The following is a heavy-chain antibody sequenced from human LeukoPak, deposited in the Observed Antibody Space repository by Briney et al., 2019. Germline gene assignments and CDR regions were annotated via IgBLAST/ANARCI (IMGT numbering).Heavy chain of an antibody. Sequence: PGRSLRLSCASSGFTFSSYAMHWVRQAPGKGLEWVAVLSYDGSNKYYADSVKGRFTISRDNSKNTLYLQMNSLRAEDTAVYYCARGGNDYGDYIYFDYWGQGTLVTVSS. V-gene: IGHV3-30-3*01. J-gene: IGHJ4*02. D-gene: IGHD4-17*01. CDR1: GFTFSSYA. CDR2: LSYDGSNK. CDR3: ARGGNDYGDYIYFDY.